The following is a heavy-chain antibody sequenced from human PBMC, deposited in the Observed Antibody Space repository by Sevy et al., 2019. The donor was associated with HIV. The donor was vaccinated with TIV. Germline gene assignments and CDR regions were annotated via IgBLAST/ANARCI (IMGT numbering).Heavy chain of an antibody. J-gene: IGHJ4*02. Sequence: GGSLRLSCAASGFTFSNYFMNWVRQAPGKGLEWVSSISSGSSYIFYADSLKGRFTISRDNAKNSLYLHMNSLRAEDTAVYYCARGVYYGSLYYFDYWGPGTLVTVSS. CDR1: GFTFSNYF. D-gene: IGHD3-10*01. CDR3: ARGVYYGSLYYFDY. V-gene: IGHV3-21*01. CDR2: ISSGSSYI.